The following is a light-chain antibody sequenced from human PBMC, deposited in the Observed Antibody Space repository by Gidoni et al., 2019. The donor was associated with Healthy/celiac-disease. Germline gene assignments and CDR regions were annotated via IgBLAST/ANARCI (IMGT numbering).Light chain of an antibody. J-gene: IGKJ1*01. V-gene: IGKV1-33*01. CDR2: DAS. CDR3: QQYDNLWT. CDR1: QDSSHY. Sequence: DIQMTQSPSSLSASVGDRVTITCQASQDSSHYLNWYQQKPGKAPKRLIYDASNLETGVPSRFSGSGSGTDFTFTISSLQPEDIATYYCQQYDNLWTFGQGTKVEIK.